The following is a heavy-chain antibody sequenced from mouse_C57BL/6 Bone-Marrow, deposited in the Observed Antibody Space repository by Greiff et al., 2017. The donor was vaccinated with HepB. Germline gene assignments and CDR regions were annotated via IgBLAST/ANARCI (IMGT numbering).Heavy chain of an antibody. CDR2: INPNNGGT. V-gene: IGHV1-26*01. Sequence: EVQLQQSGPELVKPGASVKISCKASGYTFTDYYMNWVKQSHGKSLEWIGDINPNNGGTSYNQKFKGKATLTVDKSSSTAYMELRSLTSEDSAVYYCARSWGITTVPWFAYWGQGTLVTVSA. D-gene: IGHD1-1*01. CDR3: ARSWGITTVPWFAY. CDR1: GYTFTDYY. J-gene: IGHJ3*01.